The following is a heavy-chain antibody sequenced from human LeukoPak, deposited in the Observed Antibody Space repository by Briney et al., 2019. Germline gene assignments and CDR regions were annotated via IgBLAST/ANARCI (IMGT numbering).Heavy chain of an antibody. D-gene: IGHD5-24*01. CDR3: AKLGQSGYNSYY. Sequence: HPGRSLRLSCAASGFTFSSYGMHWVRQAPGKGLEWVAVISYDGSNKYYADSVKGRFTISRDNSKDTLYLQMNSLRAEDTAVYYCAKLGQSGYNSYYWGQGTLVTVSS. CDR1: GFTFSSYG. J-gene: IGHJ4*02. CDR2: ISYDGSNK. V-gene: IGHV3-30*18.